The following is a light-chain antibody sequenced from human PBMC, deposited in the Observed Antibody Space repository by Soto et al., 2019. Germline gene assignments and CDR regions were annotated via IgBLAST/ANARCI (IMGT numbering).Light chain of an antibody. CDR3: QQYNNWWT. Sequence: DIQMTQSPSTLSASVGDRVTITCRASQSISSWLAWYQQKPGKAPKLLIYDASSLESGVPSRFSGSGSGTEFTLTISSLQPDDFAVYYCQQYNNWWTFGQGTKVDIK. J-gene: IGKJ1*01. CDR2: DAS. CDR1: QSISSW. V-gene: IGKV1-5*01.